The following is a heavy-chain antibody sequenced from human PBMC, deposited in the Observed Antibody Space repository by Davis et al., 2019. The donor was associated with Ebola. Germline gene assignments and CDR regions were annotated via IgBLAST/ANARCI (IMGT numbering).Heavy chain of an antibody. Sequence: PSETLSLTCTVSGGSISSYYWSWIRQPPGKGLEWIGYIYYSGSTNYNPSLKSRVTISVDTSKNQFSLKLSSVTAADTAVYYCARSGSRHLSLNFDYWGQGTLVTVSS. CDR1: GGSISSYY. CDR3: ARSGSRHLSLNFDY. V-gene: IGHV4-59*01. CDR2: IYYSGST. J-gene: IGHJ4*02. D-gene: IGHD1-26*01.